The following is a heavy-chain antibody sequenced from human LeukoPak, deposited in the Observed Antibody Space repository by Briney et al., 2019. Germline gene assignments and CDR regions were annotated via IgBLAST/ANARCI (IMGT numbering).Heavy chain of an antibody. CDR1: GGSFSGYY. J-gene: IGHJ5*02. CDR3: ARGFQRKRRFDP. Sequence: SETLSLTCAVYGGSFSGYYWSWIRQPPGKGLEWIGEINHSGSTNYDPSLKSRVTISVDTSKNQFSLKLSSVTAADTAVYYCARGFQRKRRFDPWGQGTLVTVSS. V-gene: IGHV4-34*01. D-gene: IGHD2-21*01. CDR2: INHSGST.